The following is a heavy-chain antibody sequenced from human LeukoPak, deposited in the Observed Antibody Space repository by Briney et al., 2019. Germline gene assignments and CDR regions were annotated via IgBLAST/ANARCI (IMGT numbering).Heavy chain of an antibody. CDR3: STLTSRGLSDS. D-gene: IGHD1-20*01. CDR2: IKSKADGETI. J-gene: IGHJ4*02. CDR1: GFTFSSAW. V-gene: IGHV3-15*07. Sequence: GGSLRLSCAASGFTFSSAWMNWVRQAPGKGLEWVGRIKSKADGETIDYAAPVKGRFTFSRDDSKNMLYLQMNSLKSEDTAVYYCSTLTSRGLSDSWGQGTLVTVSS.